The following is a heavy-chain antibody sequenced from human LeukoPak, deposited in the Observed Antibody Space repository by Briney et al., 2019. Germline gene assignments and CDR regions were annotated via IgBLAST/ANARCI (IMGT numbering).Heavy chain of an antibody. D-gene: IGHD3-16*01. V-gene: IGHV4-39*01. Sequence: SETLSLTCTVSGGSISSRSYYWGWIRQPPGKGLEYIGSMQSSGSTYYHPSLRSRVTISVDTSKNQFSLKLTSVTAADTAVYYCARRPRITEGGYYYYGMDVWGQGTTVTVSS. J-gene: IGHJ6*02. CDR2: MQSSGST. CDR3: ARRPRITEGGYYYYGMDV. CDR1: GGSISSRSYY.